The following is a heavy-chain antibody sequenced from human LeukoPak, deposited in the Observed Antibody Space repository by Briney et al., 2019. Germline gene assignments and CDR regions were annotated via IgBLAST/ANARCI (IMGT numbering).Heavy chain of an antibody. CDR2: IKQDGNEK. Sequence: GGSLRLSCVASGFTFSDYWMTWVRQAPGTGLEWVANIKQDGNEKYYVDSVKGRFTISRDNAKNSLHLQTDNLRAEDTAVYYCARPKNRENYWRAFDIWGQGTMVTVSS. V-gene: IGHV3-7*03. J-gene: IGHJ3*02. D-gene: IGHD1-7*01. CDR3: ARPKNRENYWRAFDI. CDR1: GFTFSDYW.